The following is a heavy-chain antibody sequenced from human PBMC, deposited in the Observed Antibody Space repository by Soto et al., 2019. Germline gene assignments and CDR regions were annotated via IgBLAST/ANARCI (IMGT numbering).Heavy chain of an antibody. V-gene: IGHV1-69*12. Sequence: QVLLEQSGAEVKKPGSSVKVSCKASGGTFRSYAISWVRQAPGQGLEWMGGIIPIFGTPNYAQTFHDSLYLTADESTSTVYMELHYLTAADTALYFCAYSGNHRYFFDSWGQGTLVTVSS. CDR1: GGTFRSYA. D-gene: IGHD3-9*01. CDR3: AYSGNHRYFFDS. J-gene: IGHJ4*02. CDR2: IIPIFGTP.